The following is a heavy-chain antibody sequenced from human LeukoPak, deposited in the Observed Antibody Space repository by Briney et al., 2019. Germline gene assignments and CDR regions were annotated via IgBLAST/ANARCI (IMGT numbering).Heavy chain of an antibody. Sequence: SETLSLTCTVSGGSIGSYYWSWIRQPPGKGLEWIGYIYYSGSTNYNPSLKSRVTISVDTSKNQFSLRLSSVTAADTAVYYCARDTGTVVDYWGQGTLVTVSS. D-gene: IGHD4-23*01. J-gene: IGHJ4*02. CDR2: IYYSGST. CDR1: GGSIGSYY. V-gene: IGHV4-59*01. CDR3: ARDTGTVVDY.